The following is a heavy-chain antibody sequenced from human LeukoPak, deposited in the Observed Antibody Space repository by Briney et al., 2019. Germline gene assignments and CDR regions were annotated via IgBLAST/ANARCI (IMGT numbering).Heavy chain of an antibody. V-gene: IGHV4-4*07. D-gene: IGHD6-19*01. CDR3: AGAKIGVAGFFDN. J-gene: IGHJ4*02. CDR1: GGSISSYY. CDR2: IYTSGST. Sequence: PSETLSLTCTVSGGSISSYYWSWIRQPAGKGLEWIGRIYTSGSTNYNPSLKSRLTISVDTSKNQFSLKLTSVTAADTAVYYCAGAKIGVAGFFDNWGQGNLVTVSS.